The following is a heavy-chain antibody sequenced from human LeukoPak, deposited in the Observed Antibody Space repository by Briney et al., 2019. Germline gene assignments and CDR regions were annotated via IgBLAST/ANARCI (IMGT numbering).Heavy chain of an antibody. CDR3: ARGGAYDYGVLDA. Sequence: PGGCLRLSCEASGFAFSNHAMTWVRQAPGEGLQWVSTISDTGKTTFYRDSARGRFTISRDISNNTLYLQMDGLRADDTAVYYCARGGAYDYGVLDAWGQGTLVTVSS. D-gene: IGHD4/OR15-4a*01. CDR2: ISDTGKTT. V-gene: IGHV3-23*01. CDR1: GFAFSNHA. J-gene: IGHJ5*02.